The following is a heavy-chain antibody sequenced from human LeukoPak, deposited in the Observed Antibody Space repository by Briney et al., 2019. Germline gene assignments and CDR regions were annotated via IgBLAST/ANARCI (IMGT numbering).Heavy chain of an antibody. CDR3: ARDRGSLTPGDY. CDR2: INQDGSEK. D-gene: IGHD3-10*01. Sequence: GGSLRLSCTASEFTFSSYWMSWVRQAPGKGLEWVANINQDGSEKSYVDSVKGRFTISRDNAKDSLYLQMNSLRAEDTAVYYCARDRGSLTPGDYWGQGTLVTVSS. J-gene: IGHJ4*02. V-gene: IGHV3-7*01. CDR1: EFTFSSYW.